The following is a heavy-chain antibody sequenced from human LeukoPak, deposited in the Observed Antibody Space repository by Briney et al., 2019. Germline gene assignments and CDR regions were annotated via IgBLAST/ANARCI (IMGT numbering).Heavy chain of an antibody. Sequence: ASVKVSCKASRYTFTGYYMHWVRQAPGQGLEWMGWINPNSGGTNYAQKFQGRVTMTRDTSISTAYMELSRLRSDDTAVYYCAREVVVAATRFYYGVDVWGQGTTVTVSS. V-gene: IGHV1-2*02. D-gene: IGHD2-15*01. CDR3: AREVVVAATRFYYGVDV. J-gene: IGHJ6*02. CDR2: INPNSGGT. CDR1: RYTFTGYY.